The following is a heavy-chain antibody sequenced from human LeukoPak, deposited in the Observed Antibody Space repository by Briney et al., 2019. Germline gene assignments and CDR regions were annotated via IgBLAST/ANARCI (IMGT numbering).Heavy chain of an antibody. Sequence: PSETLSLTCTVSGYSISSTYYWGWIRQPPGKGLEWVGSVFHSGNTYYNPSLKSRVTMSVDTSKNQFSLKLTSVTAADTAVYFCVRDSPFWQRQYYFDTWGQGIQVTVSS. J-gene: IGHJ4*02. CDR3: VRDSPFWQRQYYFDT. CDR1: GYSISSTYY. V-gene: IGHV4-38-2*02. CDR2: VFHSGNT. D-gene: IGHD6-25*01.